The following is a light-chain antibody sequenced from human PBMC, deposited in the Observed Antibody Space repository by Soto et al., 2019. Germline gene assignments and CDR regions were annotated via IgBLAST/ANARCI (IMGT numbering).Light chain of an antibody. CDR3: QQYHTTPQT. CDR1: ESVFYSFTNRNY. J-gene: IGKJ1*01. CDR2: WAS. Sequence: DIVMTQSPDSLAVSLGERAIINCKSSESVFYSFTNRNYLAWYQLKPGQPPKLLNSWASTRESGVPDRFSGSGSGTDFALTISRLQAEDVAVYCCQQYHTTPQTFGQGTKVEV. V-gene: IGKV4-1*01.